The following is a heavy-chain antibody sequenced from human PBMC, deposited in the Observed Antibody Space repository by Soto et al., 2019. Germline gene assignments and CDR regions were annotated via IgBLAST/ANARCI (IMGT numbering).Heavy chain of an antibody. V-gene: IGHV3-33*01. D-gene: IGHD3-3*01. CDR2: IWYDGSNK. CDR1: GFTFSSYG. CDR3: AREEEERITIFGVVRGFDY. J-gene: IGHJ4*02. Sequence: GGSLRLSCAASGFTFSSYGMHWVRQAPGKGLEWVAVIWYDGSNKYYADSVKGRFTISRDNSKNTLYLQMNSLRAEDTAVYYCAREEEERITIFGVVRGFDYWGQGTLVTVSS.